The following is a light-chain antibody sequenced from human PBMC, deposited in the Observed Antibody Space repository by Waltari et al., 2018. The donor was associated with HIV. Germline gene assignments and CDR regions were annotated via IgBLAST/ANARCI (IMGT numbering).Light chain of an antibody. CDR2: EVT. J-gene: IGLJ3*02. CDR1: SSDVGPYDL. CDR3: CSYRGSNTWV. Sequence: QSVLTQPASVSGSPGQSITVSCTGTSSDVGPYDLVSWYQQHPGKAPKLMSYEVTKRPSGVSNRFSGSKSGNTASLTVSGLQADDEAEYYCCSYRGSNTWVFGGGTKVTVL. V-gene: IGLV2-23*02.